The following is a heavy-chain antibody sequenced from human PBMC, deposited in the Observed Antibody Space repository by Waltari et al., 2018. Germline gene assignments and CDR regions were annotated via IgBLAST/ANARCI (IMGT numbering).Heavy chain of an antibody. CDR2: IYPGDSDT. CDR1: GYTFTGYY. D-gene: IGHD6-19*01. CDR3: ARREGSADAFDI. Sequence: VQLVQSGAEVKKPGASVKVSCKASGYTFTGYYMHWVRQAPGQGLEWMGIIYPGDSDTRYSPSFQGQVTISADKSSSTAYLQWSSLKASDTAMYYCARREGSADAFDIWGQGTMVTVSS. V-gene: IGHV5-51*01. J-gene: IGHJ3*02.